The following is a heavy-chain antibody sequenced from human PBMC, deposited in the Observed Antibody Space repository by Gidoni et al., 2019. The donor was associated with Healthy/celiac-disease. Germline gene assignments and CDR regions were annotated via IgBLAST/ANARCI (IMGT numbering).Heavy chain of an antibody. CDR1: GFTFCSPP. CDR3: AKCGSADCHNYYTFAMDV. J-gene: IGHJ6*02. V-gene: IGHV3-23*01. D-gene: IGHD2-15*01. Sequence: EVPLLESGGGLVQPGYSLRVSCAASGFTFCSPPLTWVRQAPGKGLEWVSSISAGGAATYYADSVQGRFTMSRDNFRNTVYLQMNSLRAEDTAVYYCAKCGSADCHNYYTFAMDVWGQGTTVTVSS. CDR2: ISAGGAAT.